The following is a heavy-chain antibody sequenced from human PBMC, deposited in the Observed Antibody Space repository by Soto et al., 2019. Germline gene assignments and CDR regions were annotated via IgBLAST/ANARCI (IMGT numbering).Heavy chain of an antibody. J-gene: IGHJ4*02. Sequence: SETLSLTCTVSGGSISSYYWSWIRQPPGKGLEWIGYIYYSGSTNYNPSLKSRVTISVDTSKNQFSLKLSSVTAADTAVYYCARLGLRGVATIRGFDYWGQGTLVTVSS. CDR3: ARLGLRGVATIRGFDY. V-gene: IGHV4-59*08. D-gene: IGHD5-12*01. CDR1: GGSISSYY. CDR2: IYYSGST.